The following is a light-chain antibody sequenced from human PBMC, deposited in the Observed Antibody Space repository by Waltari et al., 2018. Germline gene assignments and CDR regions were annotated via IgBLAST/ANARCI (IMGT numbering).Light chain of an antibody. V-gene: IGKV4-1*01. CDR2: WAS. CDR3: QQYYSFPLT. CDR1: QSVLYSSNNKNF. Sequence: DIVMTQSPDSLAVSLGERATINSKSSQSVLYSSNNKNFLAWYQQKPGQPPKLLIHWASIRESGVSDRFGGSGSGADFTLTISSLQAEDVAVYYCQQYYSFPLTFGGGTKVEIK. J-gene: IGKJ4*01.